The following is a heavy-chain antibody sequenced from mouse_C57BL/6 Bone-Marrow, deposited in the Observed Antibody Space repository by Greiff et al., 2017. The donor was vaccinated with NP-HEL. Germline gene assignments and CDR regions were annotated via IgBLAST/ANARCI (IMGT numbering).Heavy chain of an antibody. J-gene: IGHJ4*01. CDR3: ASNLSLLWLQGAMDC. D-gene: IGHD2-1*01. V-gene: IGHV1-81*01. CDR1: GYTFTSYG. Sequence: VQLQQSGAELARPGASVKLSCKASGYTFTSYGISWVKQRPGQGLEWIGEIYPRSGYTYYNEKFKGKATLTADKSSSTAYLQLRSLTSEDSAVYFCASNLSLLWLQGAMDCWGRETSVTVSS. CDR2: IYPRSGYT.